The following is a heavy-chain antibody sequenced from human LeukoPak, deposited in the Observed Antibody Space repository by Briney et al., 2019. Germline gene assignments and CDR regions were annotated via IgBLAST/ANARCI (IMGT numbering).Heavy chain of an antibody. Sequence: PGGSLRLSCAASGFTFSSFDMHWVRQSTGKGLEWVSGIDTAADTYYLGSVKGRFTISRENAKNSLSLQMDSLRVGDTAVYFCAKALTSGDSYFDYWGQGTLVSVCS. CDR1: GFTFSSFD. D-gene: IGHD2-21*01. V-gene: IGHV3-13*01. J-gene: IGHJ4*02. CDR3: AKALTSGDSYFDY. CDR2: IDTAADT.